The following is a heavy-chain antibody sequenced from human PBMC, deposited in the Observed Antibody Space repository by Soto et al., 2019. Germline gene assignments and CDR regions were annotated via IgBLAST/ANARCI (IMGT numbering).Heavy chain of an antibody. V-gene: IGHV3-13*01. Sequence: GVSLRLSFAASGFTFSSHYMHWVRQATGKGLEWVSTIGTAGDTYYPGSAKGRFTISRENAKNSLYLQMNSLRAGDTAVYYCARGRLSGYYYMDLWGKGTTVTVSS. CDR3: ARGRLSGYYYMDL. D-gene: IGHD3-10*01. J-gene: IGHJ6*03. CDR1: GFTFSSHY. CDR2: IGTAGDT.